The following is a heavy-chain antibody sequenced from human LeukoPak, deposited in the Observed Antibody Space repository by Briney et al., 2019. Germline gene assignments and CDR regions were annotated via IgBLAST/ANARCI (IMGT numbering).Heavy chain of an antibody. J-gene: IGHJ4*02. D-gene: IGHD5-18*01. Sequence: GGSLRLSCAASGFTFRSYAMHWVRQAPGKGLGWVAVISYDGSNKYYADSVKGRFTISRDNSKNTLYLQMNSLRAEDTAVYYCARDLGDTAPLYFDYWGQGTLVTVSS. CDR1: GFTFRSYA. CDR2: ISYDGSNK. V-gene: IGHV3-30*04. CDR3: ARDLGDTAPLYFDY.